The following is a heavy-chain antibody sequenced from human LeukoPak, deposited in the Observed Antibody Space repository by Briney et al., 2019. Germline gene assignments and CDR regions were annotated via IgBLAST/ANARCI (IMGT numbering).Heavy chain of an antibody. V-gene: IGHV4-39*01. CDR1: GGSISSSSYY. D-gene: IGHD3-10*01. Sequence: SETLSLTCTVSGGSISSSSYYWGWIRQPPGKGLEWIGSIYYSGSTYYNPSLKSRVTISVDTSKNQFSLKLSSVTAADTAVYYCARPRRGNWFDPWGQGTLVTVSS. J-gene: IGHJ5*02. CDR2: IYYSGST. CDR3: ARPRRGNWFDP.